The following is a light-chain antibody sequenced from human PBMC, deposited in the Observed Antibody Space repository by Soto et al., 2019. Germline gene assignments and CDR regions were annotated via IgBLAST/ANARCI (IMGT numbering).Light chain of an antibody. CDR1: QGISSW. J-gene: IGKJ2*01. CDR2: DAS. V-gene: IGKV1-5*01. CDR3: QQYNSYSYT. Sequence: DIQMTQSPSTLSASVGDRVAITCRASQGISSWLAWYQQKPGKAPKLLIYDASSLETGVPSRFSGSGSGTEFTLTINSLQPDASATYYCQQYNSYSYTFGQGTKVEIK.